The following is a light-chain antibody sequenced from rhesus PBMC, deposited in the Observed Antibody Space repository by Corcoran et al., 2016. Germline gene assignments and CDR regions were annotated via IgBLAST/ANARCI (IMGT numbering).Light chain of an antibody. J-gene: IGKJ2*01. V-gene: IGKV1-22*01. CDR2: KAS. Sequence: DIQMTQSPSSLSASVGDTVTITCRASQSISRWLARVQQKPGKAPKLQIDKASRLQSGFPSRFSGRGSVTDFTLTISSLQSEDFANYYCQQYSSSPYSFGQGTKVEIK. CDR1: QSISRW. CDR3: QQYSSSPYS.